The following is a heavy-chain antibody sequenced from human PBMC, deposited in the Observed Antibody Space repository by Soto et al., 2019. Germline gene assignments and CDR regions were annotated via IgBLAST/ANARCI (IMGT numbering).Heavy chain of an antibody. Sequence: ASVKVSCKASGYTFTSYDINWVRQATGQGLEWMGWMNPNSGNTGYAQKFQGRVTMTRNTSISTAYMELSSLTSEDTAVYYCARVTVVPAAADYYYYYGMDVWGQGTTVTVSS. CDR3: ARVTVVPAAADYYYYYGMDV. D-gene: IGHD2-2*01. V-gene: IGHV1-8*01. CDR2: MNPNSGNT. J-gene: IGHJ6*02. CDR1: GYTFTSYD.